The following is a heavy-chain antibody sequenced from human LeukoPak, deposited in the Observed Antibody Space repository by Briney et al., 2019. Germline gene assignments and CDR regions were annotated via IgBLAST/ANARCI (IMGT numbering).Heavy chain of an antibody. CDR1: GFTFSSYW. Sequence: GGSLRLSCAASGFTFSSYWMSWVRQAPGKGLEWVANIKQDGSEKYYVDSVKGRFTISRDIAKNTLYLQMNSLRAEDTAVYYCARGGSYDFWSGYSDFDYWGQGTLVTVSS. CDR3: ARGGSYDFWSGYSDFDY. CDR2: IKQDGSEK. J-gene: IGHJ4*02. V-gene: IGHV3-7*01. D-gene: IGHD3-3*01.